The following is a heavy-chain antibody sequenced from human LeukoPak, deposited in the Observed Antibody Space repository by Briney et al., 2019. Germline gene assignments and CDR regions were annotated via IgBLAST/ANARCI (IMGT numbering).Heavy chain of an antibody. Sequence: GGTLRLSCAASGFTFSSYGMSWVRQAPGKGLEWVSAIGGSGGSTNYADSVKGRFTISRDNSKNTLYLQMNSLRAEDTAVYYCAKQYDSSGYAPFDYWGQGTLVTVSS. CDR3: AKQYDSSGYAPFDY. CDR1: GFTFSSYG. CDR2: IGGSGGST. V-gene: IGHV3-23*01. D-gene: IGHD3-22*01. J-gene: IGHJ4*02.